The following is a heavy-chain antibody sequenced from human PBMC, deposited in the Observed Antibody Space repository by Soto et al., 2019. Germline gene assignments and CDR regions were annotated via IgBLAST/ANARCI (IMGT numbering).Heavy chain of an antibody. CDR2: INHSGST. CDR1: GGSVSGYY. V-gene: IGHV4-34*01. J-gene: IGHJ5*02. Sequence: ETLSLTCAVYGGSVSGYYWSWIRQPPGKGLEWIGEINHSGSTNYNPSLKSRVTISVDTSKNQFSLKLSSVTAADTAVYYCARGGPNKLRFLEWLSTYNWFDPWGQGTLVTVSS. D-gene: IGHD3-3*01. CDR3: ARGGPNKLRFLEWLSTYNWFDP.